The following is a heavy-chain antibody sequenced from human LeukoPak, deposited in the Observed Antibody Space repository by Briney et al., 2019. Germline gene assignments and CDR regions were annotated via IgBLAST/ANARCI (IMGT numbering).Heavy chain of an antibody. D-gene: IGHD3-10*01. CDR2: IYTSGST. J-gene: IGHJ5*02. Sequence: SETLSLTCPVSGGSISSYYWSWIRQPAGKGLEWIGRIYTSGSTNYNPSLKSRVTMSVDTSKNQFSLKLTSVTAADTAVYYCARDRYGSGSYYKSWFDPWGQRTLVTVSS. V-gene: IGHV4-4*07. CDR3: ARDRYGSGSYYKSWFDP. CDR1: GGSISSYY.